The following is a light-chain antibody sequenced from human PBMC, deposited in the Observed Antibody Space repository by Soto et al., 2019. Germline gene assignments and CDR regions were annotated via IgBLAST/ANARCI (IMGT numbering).Light chain of an antibody. CDR1: QSVSSSY. J-gene: IGKJ5*01. Sequence: EIVLTQSPATLSLSPGERATLSCRASQSVSSSYLAWYQQKPGQAPRLLIYEASTRATGIPARFSGSGSGTEFTLTISSLQSEDFAVYYCQQYYDWPITFGQGTRLEIK. V-gene: IGKV3-15*01. CDR2: EAS. CDR3: QQYYDWPIT.